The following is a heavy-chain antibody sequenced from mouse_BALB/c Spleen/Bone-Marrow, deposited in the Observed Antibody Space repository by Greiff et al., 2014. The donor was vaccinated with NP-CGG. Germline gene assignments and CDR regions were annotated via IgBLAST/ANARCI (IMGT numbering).Heavy chain of an antibody. CDR2: INPSSGYT. CDR3: ARERNWDSFAY. D-gene: IGHD4-1*01. J-gene: IGHJ3*01. CDR1: GYTFTSYT. V-gene: IGHV1-4*01. Sequence: QVQLQQSGAELARPGASVKMSCKASGYTFTSYTMHWVKQRPGQGLEWIGYINPSSGYTNYNQKFKDKATLTADKSSSTAYVQLSSLTSGDSAVYYCARERNWDSFAYWGQGTLVTVSA.